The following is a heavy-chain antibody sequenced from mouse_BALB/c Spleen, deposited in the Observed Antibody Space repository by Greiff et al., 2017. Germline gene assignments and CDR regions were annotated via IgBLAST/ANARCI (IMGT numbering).Heavy chain of an antibody. V-gene: IGHV5-6*01. CDR2: ISSGGSYT. CDR3: ARHWNGNPFAY. CDR1: GFTFSSYG. D-gene: IGHD2-1*01. Sequence: EVNVVESGGDLVKPGGSLKLSCAASGFTFSSYGMSWVRQTPDKRLEWVATISSGGSYTYYPDSVKGRFTISRDNAKNTLYLQMSSLKSEDTAMYYCARHWNGNPFAYWGQGTLVTVSA. J-gene: IGHJ3*01.